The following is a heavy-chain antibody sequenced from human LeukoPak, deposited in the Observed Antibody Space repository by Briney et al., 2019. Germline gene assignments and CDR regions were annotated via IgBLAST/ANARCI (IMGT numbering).Heavy chain of an antibody. D-gene: IGHD3-10*02. Sequence: GGSLRLSCAASGFTFSSYWIHWVRQAPGKGLVWVSRINSDGSSTSYADSVKGRFTISRDNAKNTLYLQMNSLRAEDTAVYYCAELGITMIGGVWGKGTTVTISS. CDR3: AELGITMIGGV. V-gene: IGHV3-74*01. J-gene: IGHJ6*04. CDR1: GFTFSSYW. CDR2: INSDGSST.